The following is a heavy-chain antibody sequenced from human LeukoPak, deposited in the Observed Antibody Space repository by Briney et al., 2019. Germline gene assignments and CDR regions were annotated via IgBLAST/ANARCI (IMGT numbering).Heavy chain of an antibody. CDR1: GFIFSHYG. V-gene: IGHV3-33*01. J-gene: IGHJ4*01. CDR2: IGSDGSNR. D-gene: IGHD4-11*01. Sequence: PGGSLRLSCEASGFIFSHYGMHWVRQAPGKGLEWVAVIGSDGSNRFYAGSVKGRFTISRDNSQNTVSLQMDSLRAEDTAMYYCARDAQRGFDYSNSLKYWGHGTLVTVSS. CDR3: ARDAQRGFDYSNSLKY.